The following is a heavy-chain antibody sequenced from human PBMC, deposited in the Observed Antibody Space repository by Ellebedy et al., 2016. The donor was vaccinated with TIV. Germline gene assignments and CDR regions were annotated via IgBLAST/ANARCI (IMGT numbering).Heavy chain of an antibody. CDR2: INPSGGST. D-gene: IGHD3-10*01. CDR3: ARAHYGSGSYSHFDY. Sequence: ASVKVSCKVSGYTLTELSMHWVRQAPGQGLEWMGIINPSGGSTRYAQKLQGRVTMTRDTSTSTVYMELSSLRSEDTAVYYCARAHYGSGSYSHFDYWGQGALVTVSS. J-gene: IGHJ4*02. V-gene: IGHV1-46*01. CDR1: GYTLTELS.